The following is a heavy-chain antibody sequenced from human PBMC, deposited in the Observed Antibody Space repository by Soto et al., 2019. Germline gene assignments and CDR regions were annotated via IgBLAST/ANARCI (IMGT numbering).Heavy chain of an antibody. D-gene: IGHD6-25*01. Sequence: GGSLRLSCAASGFTVSSYAMSWVRQAPGKGLEWVSAISGSGGSTYYADSVKGRFTISRDNSKNTLYLQMNSLRAEDTAVYYCAKDLAAPASYWYFDLWGRGTLVTVSS. CDR1: GFTVSSYA. V-gene: IGHV3-23*01. CDR2: ISGSGGST. J-gene: IGHJ2*01. CDR3: AKDLAAPASYWYFDL.